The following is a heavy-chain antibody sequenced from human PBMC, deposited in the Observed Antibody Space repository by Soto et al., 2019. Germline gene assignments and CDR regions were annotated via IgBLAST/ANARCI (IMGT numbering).Heavy chain of an antibody. CDR1: GFTFSSNA. Sequence: PGGSLRPSLAASGFTFSSNAMSWVRQAPGKGLEWVSGISSSGGSTYYAHSVKGRFTISRDNSKNMLYLQMNNLRAEDTAVYYCVKAQGGSYFDYWGQGTLVTVSS. J-gene: IGHJ4*02. CDR2: ISSSGGST. D-gene: IGHD2-15*01. CDR3: VKAQGGSYFDY. V-gene: IGHV3-23*01.